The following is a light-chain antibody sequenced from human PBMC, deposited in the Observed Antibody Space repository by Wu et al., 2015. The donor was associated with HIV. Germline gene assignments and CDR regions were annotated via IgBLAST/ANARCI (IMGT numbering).Light chain of an antibody. CDR2: SAS. J-gene: IGKJ1*01. Sequence: QMAQSPSAMSASVGDRVTITCRASQDISNYLAWFQQKPGKVPKRLIHSASNLQSGVPSRFSGSGSGTGFTLTISNLQPEDFATYYCLQLHTFPWTFGQGTRVEIK. V-gene: IGKV1-17*03. CDR3: LQLHTFPWT. CDR1: QDISNY.